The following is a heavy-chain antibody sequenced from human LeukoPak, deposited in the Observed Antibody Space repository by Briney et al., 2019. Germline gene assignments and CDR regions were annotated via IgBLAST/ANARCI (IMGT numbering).Heavy chain of an antibody. CDR3: ACRSQTAMVYRDY. D-gene: IGHD5-18*01. CDR2: IYYSGST. J-gene: IGHJ4*02. V-gene: IGHV4-39*01. CDR1: GGSISSSSYY. Sequence: SETLSLTCTVSGGSISSSSYYWGWIRQPPGKGLEWIGSIYYSGSTYYNPSLKSRVTISVDTSKNQFSLKLSSVTAADTAVYYCACRSQTAMVYRDYWGQGTLVTVSS.